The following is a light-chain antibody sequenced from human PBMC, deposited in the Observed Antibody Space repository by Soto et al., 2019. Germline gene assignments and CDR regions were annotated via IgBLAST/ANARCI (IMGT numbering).Light chain of an antibody. Sequence: QSALTQSPSASGSPGQSVTISCTGTSSDVGGHNYVSWYQHHPGKAPKPIIYEVSKRPSGVPDRFSGSKSGNTASLTVSGLQAEDEAVYYCSSTAGNNNLVFGGGTQLTVL. J-gene: IGLJ3*02. CDR2: EVS. CDR3: SSTAGNNNLV. V-gene: IGLV2-8*01. CDR1: SSDVGGHNY.